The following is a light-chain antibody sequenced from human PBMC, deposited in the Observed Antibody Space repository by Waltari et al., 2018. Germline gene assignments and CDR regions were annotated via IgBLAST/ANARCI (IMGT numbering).Light chain of an antibody. V-gene: IGKV3-11*01. Sequence: EIVLTQSPATLSLSPGGRATLSCRTSQIVGKFLAWYQQKPGRAPRLLISDASNRATGIPARFSGSGSGTDFTLTITSPEPEDFAIYFCQQRSKWPPTFGQGTKVEIK. CDR3: QQRSKWPPT. CDR2: DAS. J-gene: IGKJ1*01. CDR1: QIVGKF.